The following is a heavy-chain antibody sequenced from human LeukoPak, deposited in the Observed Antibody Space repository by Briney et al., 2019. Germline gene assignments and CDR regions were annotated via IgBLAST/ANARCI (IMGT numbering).Heavy chain of an antibody. J-gene: IGHJ4*02. CDR1: GFTFSSYA. CDR3: GRSISSGWYALDY. V-gene: IGHV3-20*04. D-gene: IGHD6-19*01. CDR2: INWNGGRT. Sequence: GGSLRLSCAASGFTFSSYAMSWVRQAPGKGLEWVSGINWNGGRTECADSVKGRFTISRDNAKNSLYLQMNSLRGEDTAFYYCGRSISSGWYALDYWGRGTLVPVSS.